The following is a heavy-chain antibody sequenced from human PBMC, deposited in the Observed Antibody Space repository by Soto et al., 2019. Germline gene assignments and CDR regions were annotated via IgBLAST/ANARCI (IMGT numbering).Heavy chain of an antibody. CDR2: IVVGSGNT. J-gene: IGHJ3*02. D-gene: IGHD3-3*01. CDR3: AADEYYDFWSGYSDAFDI. CDR1: GFTFTSSA. Sequence: GASVKVSFKASGFTFTSSAMQWVRQARGQRLEWIGWIVVGSGNTNYAQKFQERVTITRDMSTSTAYMELSSLRSEDTAVYYCAADEYYDFWSGYSDAFDIWGQGTMVTVSS. V-gene: IGHV1-58*02.